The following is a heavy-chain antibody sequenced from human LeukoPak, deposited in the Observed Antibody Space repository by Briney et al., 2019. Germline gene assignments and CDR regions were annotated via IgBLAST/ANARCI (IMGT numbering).Heavy chain of an antibody. CDR1: GFTFSNYG. Sequence: GGSLRLSCGASGFTFSNYGMLWVRQAPGKGLEWVAFIRYDGNNKLYADSMKGRFTISRDNSKNTLYLHVNSLRAEDTAVYYCVKDNPLDYWGQGTLVIVSS. J-gene: IGHJ4*02. V-gene: IGHV3-30*02. D-gene: IGHD1-14*01. CDR2: IRYDGNNK. CDR3: VKDNPLDY.